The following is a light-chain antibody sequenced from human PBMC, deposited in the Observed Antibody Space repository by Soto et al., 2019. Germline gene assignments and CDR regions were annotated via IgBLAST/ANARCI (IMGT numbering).Light chain of an antibody. CDR1: QSVSRS. V-gene: IGKV3-11*01. Sequence: EIVLTQSPATLSLSPGDRAVLSCRASQSVSRSLTWYQHKAGQAPRLLIYDASTRATGIPRRFSGSGSGTDFTLTIRSLEPEDFAGYYCQQRSNSFGGGTKVEIK. CDR2: DAS. J-gene: IGKJ4*01. CDR3: QQRSNS.